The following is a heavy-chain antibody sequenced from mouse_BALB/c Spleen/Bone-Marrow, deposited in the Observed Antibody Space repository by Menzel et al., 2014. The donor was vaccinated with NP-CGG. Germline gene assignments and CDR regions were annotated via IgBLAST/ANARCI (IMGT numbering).Heavy chain of an antibody. CDR1: GYTFTDYW. V-gene: IGHV1-69*01. CDR2: IDTSDSYT. Sequence: QVQLQQPGAELVMPGASVKMSCKASGYTFTDYWMHWVKQRPGQGLEWIGAIDTSDSYTSYNQKFKGKATLTVDESSSTAYMQLSSLTSEDSAVYYCARGDWDDAYWGQGTLATVSA. J-gene: IGHJ3*01. D-gene: IGHD4-1*01. CDR3: ARGDWDDAY.